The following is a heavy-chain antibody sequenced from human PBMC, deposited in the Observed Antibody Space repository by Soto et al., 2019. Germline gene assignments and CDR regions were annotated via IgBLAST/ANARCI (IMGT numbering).Heavy chain of an antibody. CDR2: IHFDGSAP. V-gene: IGHV3-74*01. CDR1: GFTFSNFW. D-gene: IGHD3-16*01. Sequence: GGSLRLSCAASGFTFSNFWMHWVRQTPGKGLVFVAHIHFDGSAPLYADSVKGRFIISRDNAKNTVYLQMNSLRPEDTAVHYCPTALGGVPYDHWGQGIQVTVSS. CDR3: PTALGGVPYDH. J-gene: IGHJ1*01.